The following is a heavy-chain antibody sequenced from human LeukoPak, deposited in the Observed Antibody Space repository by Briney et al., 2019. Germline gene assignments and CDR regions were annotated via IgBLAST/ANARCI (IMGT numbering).Heavy chain of an antibody. V-gene: IGHV3-21*04. D-gene: IGHD3-22*01. CDR3: GKASSGYYSAILH. Sequence: GGSLRLSCAASGFTFSSYTMNWVRQAPGKGLEWVSFISTSSSYIYYADSVKGRFTISRDNAKNSLFLQMDSLRAEDTAFYYCGKASSGYYSAILHWGQGTLVTVSS. CDR1: GFTFSSYT. CDR2: ISTSSSYI. J-gene: IGHJ4*02.